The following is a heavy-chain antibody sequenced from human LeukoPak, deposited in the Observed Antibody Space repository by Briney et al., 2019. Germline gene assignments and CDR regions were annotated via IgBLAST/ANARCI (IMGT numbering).Heavy chain of an antibody. V-gene: IGHV4-59*01. CDR3: ARSGVGPPVTEPFDY. J-gene: IGHJ4*02. D-gene: IGHD3-10*01. Sequence: SETLSLTCSVSGGSISSYYWSWIRQPPGKGLEWIGYIYYSGSTNYNPSLRSRVTVSVDTSKNQFSLKLSSVTAADTAVYYCARSGVGPPVTEPFDYWGQGTLVIVFS. CDR2: IYYSGST. CDR1: GGSISSYY.